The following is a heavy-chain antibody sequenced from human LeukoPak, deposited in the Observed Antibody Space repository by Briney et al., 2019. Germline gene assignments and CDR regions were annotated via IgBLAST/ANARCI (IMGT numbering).Heavy chain of an antibody. V-gene: IGHV4-59*01. Sequence: RPSETLSLTCTVSGGSISSYYWSWIRQPPGKGLEWIGYIYYSGSTNYNPSLKSRVTISVDTSKNQFSLKLSSVTAADTAVYYCARWSISDAFDIWGQGTMVTVSS. CDR2: IYYSGST. J-gene: IGHJ3*02. CDR3: ARWSISDAFDI. CDR1: GGSISSYY.